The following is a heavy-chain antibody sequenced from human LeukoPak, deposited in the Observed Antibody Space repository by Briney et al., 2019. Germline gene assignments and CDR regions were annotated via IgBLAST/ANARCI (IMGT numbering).Heavy chain of an antibody. J-gene: IGHJ3*02. D-gene: IGHD3-22*01. CDR3: AKVWSYDSSGYYGAFDI. Sequence: GGSLRLSCAASGFTFSSYAMSWVRQAPGKGLEWVSAISGSGGSTYYADSVKGRFTISRDNSKNTLYLQMNSLRAEDTAVYYCAKVWSYDSSGYYGAFDIWGQGTVVTVSS. V-gene: IGHV3-23*01. CDR2: ISGSGGST. CDR1: GFTFSSYA.